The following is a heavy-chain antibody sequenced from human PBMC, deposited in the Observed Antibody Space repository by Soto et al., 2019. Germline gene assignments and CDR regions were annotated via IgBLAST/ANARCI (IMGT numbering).Heavy chain of an antibody. V-gene: IGHV1-3*01. Sequence: ASVKVSCKASGYTFTSYAMHWVRQAPGQRLEWMGWINAGNGNTKYSQKFQGRVTITRDTSASTAYMELSSLSAEDTAVYYCARVPGTTRYWDFWGQGTLVTVSS. CDR3: ARVPGTTRYWDF. J-gene: IGHJ4*02. D-gene: IGHD1-1*01. CDR1: GYTFTSYA. CDR2: INAGNGNT.